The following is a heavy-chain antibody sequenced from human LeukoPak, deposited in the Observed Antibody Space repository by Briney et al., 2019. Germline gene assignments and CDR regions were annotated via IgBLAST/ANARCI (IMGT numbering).Heavy chain of an antibody. Sequence: PETLSLTCTVSGYSISSGYYWGWIRQPPGKGLEWIGSIYHSGSTYYNPSLKSRVTISVDTSKNQFSLKLSSVTAADTAVYYCARESLDTAMVEGNDFDYWGQGTLVTVSS. CDR1: GYSISSGYY. CDR3: ARESLDTAMVEGNDFDY. D-gene: IGHD5-18*01. CDR2: IYHSGST. V-gene: IGHV4-38-2*02. J-gene: IGHJ4*02.